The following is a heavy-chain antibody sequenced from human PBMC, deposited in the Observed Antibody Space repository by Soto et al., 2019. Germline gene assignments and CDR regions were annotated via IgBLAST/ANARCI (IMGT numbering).Heavy chain of an antibody. D-gene: IGHD2-2*01. CDR1: GFTFGDYA. V-gene: IGHV3-9*01. J-gene: IGHJ4*01. Sequence: SGGSLRLSCAASGFTFGDYAMHWVRQAPGKGLEWVSSLTWNSGSIAYADSVKGRFTISRDNSRTTLYLQMNSLRVEDTALYYCVRKYPGTRPFDYWGQGTLVTAPQ. CDR2: LTWNSGSI. CDR3: VRKYPGTRPFDY.